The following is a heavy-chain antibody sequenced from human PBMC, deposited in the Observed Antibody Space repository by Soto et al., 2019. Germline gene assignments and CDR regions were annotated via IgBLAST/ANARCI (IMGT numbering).Heavy chain of an antibody. V-gene: IGHV4-34*01. J-gene: IGHJ4*02. CDR3: ARVRQPLLDFDY. Sequence: PSETLSLTCAVYGGSFSGYYWSWIRQPPGKGLEWIGEINHSGSTNYNPSLKSRVTISVDKSRNQFSLKLSSVTAADTAIYYCARVRQPLLDFDYWGQGTLVTVSS. CDR1: GGSFSGYY. D-gene: IGHD2-21*02. CDR2: INHSGST.